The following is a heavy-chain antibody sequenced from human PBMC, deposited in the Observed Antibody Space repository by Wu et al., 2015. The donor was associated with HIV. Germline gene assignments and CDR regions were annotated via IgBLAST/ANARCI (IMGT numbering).Heavy chain of an antibody. CDR2: INDKGLT. CDR3: ARPGRKSCTEISCPPRGNDAFEI. Sequence: VQSGAELKKPGASMTVSCKTSGDTFNTYGFTWVRQAPGQGLEWMGWINDKGLTNYAQKFQGRVTMTTDTSTNTAYLQLTSLTSDDTAIYYCARPGRKSCTEISCPPRGNDAFEIWGQGTIVTVSS. D-gene: IGHD2/OR15-2a*01. CDR1: GDTFNTYG. J-gene: IGHJ3*02. V-gene: IGHV1-18*01.